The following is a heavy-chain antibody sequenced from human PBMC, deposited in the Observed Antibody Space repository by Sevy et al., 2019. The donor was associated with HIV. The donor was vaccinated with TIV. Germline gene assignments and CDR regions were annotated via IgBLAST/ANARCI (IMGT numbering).Heavy chain of an antibody. Sequence: GGSLRLSCAGSGFTFSNYGMHWARQAPGKGLEWVAFIRYDGSNSYSADSVKGRFTISRDNSKNTLYLQINSLRAEDTAVYYCAKDYRIYCSRTSCLFDYWGQGTLVTVSS. D-gene: IGHD2-2*01. CDR3: AKDYRIYCSRTSCLFDY. CDR1: GFTFSNYG. CDR2: IRYDGSNS. J-gene: IGHJ4*02. V-gene: IGHV3-30*02.